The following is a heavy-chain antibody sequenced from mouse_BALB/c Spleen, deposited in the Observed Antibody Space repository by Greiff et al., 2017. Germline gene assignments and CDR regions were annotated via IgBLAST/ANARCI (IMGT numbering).Heavy chain of an antibody. CDR3: TRDRRGFAY. CDR2: ISSGGSYT. Sequence: EVQRVESGGGLVKPGGSLKLSCAASGFTFSSYTMSWVRQTPEKRLEWVATISSGGSYTYYPDSVKGRFTISRDNAKNTLYLQMSSLKSEDTAMYYCTRDRRGFAYWGQGTLVTVSA. V-gene: IGHV5-6-4*01. J-gene: IGHJ3*01. CDR1: GFTFSSYT.